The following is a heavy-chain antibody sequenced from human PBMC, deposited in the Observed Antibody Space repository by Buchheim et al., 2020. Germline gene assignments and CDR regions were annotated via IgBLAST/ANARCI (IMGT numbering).Heavy chain of an antibody. CDR2: ISSNTVTT. CDR3: ARSTPEIPVVSAFDY. D-gene: IGHD1-14*01. J-gene: IGHJ4*02. CDR1: EFSFNNFG. Sequence: EVQLVESGGGLVQPGGSLRLSCAASEFSFNNFGMNWVRQAPGKGLEWVAYISSNTVTTYYAYSVKGRFIISRDNAKNSVYLQMNSLRAEETAVYYCARSTPEIPVVSAFDYWGQGTL. V-gene: IGHV3-48*04.